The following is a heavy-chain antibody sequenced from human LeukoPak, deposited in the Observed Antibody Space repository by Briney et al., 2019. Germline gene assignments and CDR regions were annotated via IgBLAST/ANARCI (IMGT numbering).Heavy chain of an antibody. CDR1: GDSVSSNSAA. CDR2: TYYRPRWYS. D-gene: IGHD5-24*01. V-gene: IGHV6-1*01. CDR3: VRDREPNWFDP. Sequence: SQTLSLTCAISGDSVSSNSAAWHWIRQSPSRGLEWLGRTYYRPRWYSNYAPSVKSRITINPDTSKNQFSLQLNSVTPEDTAVYYCVRDREPNWFDPWGQGTLVTVSS. J-gene: IGHJ5*02.